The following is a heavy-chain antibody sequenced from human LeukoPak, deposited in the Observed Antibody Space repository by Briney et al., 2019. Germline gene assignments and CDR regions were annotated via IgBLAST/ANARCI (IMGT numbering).Heavy chain of an antibody. D-gene: IGHD2-2*01. V-gene: IGHV4-59*02. Sequence: SETLSLTCSVSGGSVTSHYWTWTRQPPGKGLELIGHIYYSRSTTYNPSLKGRISISVDASNNQFSLQMSSLTATDTAVYYCARFSSVCDETSCSLTFWGQGILVTVSS. CDR3: ARFSSVCDETSCSLTF. CDR2: IYYSRST. CDR1: GGSVTSHY. J-gene: IGHJ4*02.